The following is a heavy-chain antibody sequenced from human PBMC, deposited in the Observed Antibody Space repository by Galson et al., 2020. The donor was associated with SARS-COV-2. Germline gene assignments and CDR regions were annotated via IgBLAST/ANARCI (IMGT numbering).Heavy chain of an antibody. D-gene: IGHD3-22*01. CDR1: GFTFSSYA. CDR3: AKGSFYYYETSGFKYYFDY. Sequence: QAGGSLRLSCAASGFTFSSYAMSWVRQAPGKGLEWVSDIGGGGGTTYYADSVKGRFTISRDNSKNTLDLQMNSLRVEDTAVYYCAKGSFYYYETSGFKYYFDYWGQGTLVTVSS. V-gene: IGHV3-23*01. J-gene: IGHJ4*02. CDR2: IGGGGGTT.